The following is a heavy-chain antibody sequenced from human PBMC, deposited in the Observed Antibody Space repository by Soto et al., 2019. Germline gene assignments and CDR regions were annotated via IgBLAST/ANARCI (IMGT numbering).Heavy chain of an antibody. CDR2: IYSGGST. V-gene: IGHV3-53*01. Sequence: EVQLVESGGGLIQPGGSLRLSCAASGFTVSSNYMSWVRQAPGKGLEWVSVIYSGGSTYYADSVKGRFTISRDNSKNTLYLQMNSLRAEDTAVYYCARGPLYYYYGMDVWGQGTTVTVSS. CDR1: GFTVSSNY. J-gene: IGHJ6*02. CDR3: ARGPLYYYYGMDV.